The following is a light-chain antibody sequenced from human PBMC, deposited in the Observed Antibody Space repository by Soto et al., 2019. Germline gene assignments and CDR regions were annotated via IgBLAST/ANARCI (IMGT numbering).Light chain of an antibody. CDR1: QGIRND. V-gene: IGKV1-6*01. CDR3: LQDYNYPRT. J-gene: IGKJ1*01. CDR2: GAS. Sequence: AIQMTQSPSSLSASVGDRVTITCRASQGIRNDLGWYQQKPGKAPKLLIYGASSLQSGVPSRFSGSGSGPDFTLTISSLQPEDVVTYYCLQDYNYPRTFGQGTKVDIK.